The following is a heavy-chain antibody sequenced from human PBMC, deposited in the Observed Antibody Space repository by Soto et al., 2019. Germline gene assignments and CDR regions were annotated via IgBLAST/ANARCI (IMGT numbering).Heavy chain of an antibody. D-gene: IGHD1-1*01. CDR1: GGSISSYY. CDR3: ARHSRPNLNDVGWFEP. J-gene: IGHJ5*02. Sequence: SETLSLTCTVSGGSISSYYWSWIRQPPGKGLEWIGYIYYSGSTNYNPSLNSRVTISVDTSKNQYSLKLSSVTAADTAVYYCARHSRPNLNDVGWFEPWGQGTLVTVSS. V-gene: IGHV4-59*08. CDR2: IYYSGST.